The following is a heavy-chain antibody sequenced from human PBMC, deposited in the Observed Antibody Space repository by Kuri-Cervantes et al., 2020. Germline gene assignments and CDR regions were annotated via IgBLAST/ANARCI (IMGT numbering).Heavy chain of an antibody. D-gene: IGHD2-8*01. J-gene: IGHJ5*02. CDR1: GFTLSSYT. CDR3: AREAAINGVYNWFDP. CDR2: ISYDESKK. V-gene: IGHV3-30-3*01. Sequence: LRLSCAASGFTLSSYTIHWVRQAPGRGLEWVALISYDESKKFYSDSVKGRFTISRDSSKNTLYLQMDSLRTEDTAVYYCAREAAINGVYNWFDPWGQGTLVTVSS.